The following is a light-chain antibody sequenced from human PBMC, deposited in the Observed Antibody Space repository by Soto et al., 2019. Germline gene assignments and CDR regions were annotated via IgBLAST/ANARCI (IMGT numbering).Light chain of an antibody. CDR1: SSDVGSYDL. J-gene: IGLJ2*01. V-gene: IGLV2-23*02. CDR3: CSYAGRIAFVV. Sequence: QSVLTQPASVSGSPGQSITISCTGTSSDVGSYDLVSWYQQHPGKAPKLMIYEANKRPSGVSNRFSGSKSGNTASLTISGLQAEDEADYYCCSYAGRIAFVVFGGGTKLTVL. CDR2: EAN.